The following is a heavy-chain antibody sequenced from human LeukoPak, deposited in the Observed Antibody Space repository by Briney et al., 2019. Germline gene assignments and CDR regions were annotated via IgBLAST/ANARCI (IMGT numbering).Heavy chain of an antibody. CDR1: GDSINKYY. CDR2: IYYTGDT. CDR3: AGMPVGGLRQFDS. Sequence: SETLSLTCTVSGDSINKYYWSWIRQPPGKGLEWIAYIYYTGDTNYSPSLKSRVAISIDTSKNQFSLKLTSVTAADTAVYFCAGMPVGGLRQFDSWGQGVLVTVSS. J-gene: IGHJ4*02. V-gene: IGHV4-59*03. D-gene: IGHD6-19*01.